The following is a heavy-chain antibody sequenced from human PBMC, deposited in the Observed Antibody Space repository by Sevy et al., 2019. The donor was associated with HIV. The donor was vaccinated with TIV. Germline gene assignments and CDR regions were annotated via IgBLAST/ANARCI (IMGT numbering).Heavy chain of an antibody. Sequence: ASVKVSCKASGGTFSSYDINWVRQAPGQGLEWMGQIIPIFGTSSYAHNFQGRVTITADESTSTAYMDLSSLRSEDTAVYYCARGGGAVDHGMDVWGQGTTVNVSS. CDR1: GGTFSSYD. CDR2: IIPIFGTS. J-gene: IGHJ6*02. V-gene: IGHV1-69*13. D-gene: IGHD2-21*01. CDR3: ARGGGAVDHGMDV.